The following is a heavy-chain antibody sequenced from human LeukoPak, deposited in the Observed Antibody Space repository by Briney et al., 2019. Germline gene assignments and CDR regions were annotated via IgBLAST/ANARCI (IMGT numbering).Heavy chain of an antibody. Sequence: GESLKISCKGSGYRFTSYWIAWVRQMPGKGLEWMGFIYPGDSDTRYSPSFQGQVTISADDSINTAYLQWSSLQASDIAMYYCARQDASNAFDIWGQGTMVTVSS. J-gene: IGHJ3*02. CDR1: GYRFTSYW. V-gene: IGHV5-51*01. CDR2: IYPGDSDT. D-gene: IGHD3-16*01. CDR3: ARQDASNAFDI.